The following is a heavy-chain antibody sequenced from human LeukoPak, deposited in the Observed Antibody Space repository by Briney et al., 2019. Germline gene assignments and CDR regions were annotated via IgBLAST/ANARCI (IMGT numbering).Heavy chain of an antibody. Sequence: SQTLSLTCAISGDSVSSNSAAWNRIRQSPSRGLEWLGRTYYRSKWYNDYAVSVKSRITINPDTSKNQFSLQLNSVTPEDTAVYYCAREDPQLAPRAFDIWGQGTMVTVSS. J-gene: IGHJ3*02. CDR2: TYYRSKWYN. D-gene: IGHD3-10*01. CDR3: AREDPQLAPRAFDI. CDR1: GDSVSSNSAA. V-gene: IGHV6-1*01.